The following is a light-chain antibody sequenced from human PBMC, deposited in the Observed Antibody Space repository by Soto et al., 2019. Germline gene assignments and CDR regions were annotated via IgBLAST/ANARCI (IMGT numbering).Light chain of an antibody. V-gene: IGKV3-20*01. J-gene: IGKJ4*01. CDR2: CAS. Sequence: EIVLTQSPGTLSLSPGERATLSCRASQSVSSSYLAWYQQKPGQAPRLLIYCASSRATGIPDRFSGSGSGTDFTLTISRLEPEYFAVYYCQQYGSWTFGGGTKVEIK. CDR1: QSVSSSY. CDR3: QQYGSWT.